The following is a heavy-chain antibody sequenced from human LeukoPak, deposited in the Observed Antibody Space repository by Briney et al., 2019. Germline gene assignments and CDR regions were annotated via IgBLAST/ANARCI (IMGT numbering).Heavy chain of an antibody. CDR1: GFTFSSYA. CDR2: IGGGGGST. CDR3: AKDFRDDYHFDY. Sequence: GGSLRLSCAASGFTFSSYAMSWVRQAPGKGLEWVSAIGGGGGSTYYADSVKGRSTISRDNSKNTLYLQMNSLRAEDTAVYYCAKDFRDDYHFDYWGQGTLVTVSS. J-gene: IGHJ4*02. V-gene: IGHV3-23*01. D-gene: IGHD5-24*01.